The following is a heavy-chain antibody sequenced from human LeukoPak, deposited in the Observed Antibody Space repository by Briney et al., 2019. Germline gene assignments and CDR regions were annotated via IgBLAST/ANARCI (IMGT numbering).Heavy chain of an antibody. CDR1: GFTFSDYY. Sequence: PGGSLRLSCAASGFTFSDYYMSWVRQAPGKGLEWVSYISSSGSTIYYADSVKGRFTISRDNAKNSLYLQMNSLRAEDTAVYYCARARGVVPAAIPGYWGQGTLVTVSS. CDR2: ISSSGSTI. V-gene: IGHV3-11*01. J-gene: IGHJ4*02. CDR3: ARARGVVPAAIPGY. D-gene: IGHD2-2*02.